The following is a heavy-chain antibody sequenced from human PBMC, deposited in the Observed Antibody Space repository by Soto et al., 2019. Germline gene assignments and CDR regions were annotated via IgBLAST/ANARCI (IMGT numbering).Heavy chain of an antibody. Sequence: EVQLVESGGGLVQPGGSLRLSCAVSGFTVSTNYMSWVRQAPGKGLEWVSIIYSGGSTYYADSVKGRFTISSDNSQNTLYLQMNSLRVEDTAVYDCARKALRQTPDAFDIWGQGTMVTVSS. D-gene: IGHD4-17*01. CDR2: IYSGGST. V-gene: IGHV3-66*01. J-gene: IGHJ3*02. CDR1: GFTVSTNY. CDR3: ARKALRQTPDAFDI.